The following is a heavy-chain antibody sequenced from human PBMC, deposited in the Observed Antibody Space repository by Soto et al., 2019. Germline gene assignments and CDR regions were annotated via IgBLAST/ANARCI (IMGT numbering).Heavy chain of an antibody. D-gene: IGHD6-19*01. Sequence: PSETLSLTCTVSGGSISSSSYYWGWIRQPPGKGLEWIGSIYYSGSTYYNPSLKSRDTISVDTSKNQFTLKLSSVTAADTAVYYCSRLLQGWYGNYYYYYGMDVWGQGTTVTVSS. V-gene: IGHV4-39*01. J-gene: IGHJ6*02. CDR3: SRLLQGWYGNYYYYYGMDV. CDR2: IYYSGST. CDR1: GGSISSSSYY.